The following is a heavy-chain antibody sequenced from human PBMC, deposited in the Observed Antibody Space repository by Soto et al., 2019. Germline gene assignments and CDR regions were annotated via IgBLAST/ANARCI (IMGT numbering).Heavy chain of an antibody. J-gene: IGHJ6*02. CDR1: GGSINSDY. Sequence: QVQLQESGPGLVKPSETLSLTCTVSGGSINSDYWSWIRQPPEKGLEWIGYVRNSGSTNYNPSLKSRVTISVDTSKNQFSLKLSSVTAADTGVYYCASDLLSGRYGMDVWGQGTTVTVSS. CDR3: ASDLLSGRYGMDV. CDR2: VRNSGST. D-gene: IGHD1-26*01. V-gene: IGHV4-59*01.